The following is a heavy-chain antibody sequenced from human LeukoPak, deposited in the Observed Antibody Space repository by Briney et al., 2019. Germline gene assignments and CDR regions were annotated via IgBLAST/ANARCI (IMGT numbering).Heavy chain of an antibody. J-gene: IGHJ4*02. D-gene: IGHD3-22*01. Sequence: SETLSLTCAVYGGSFSGYYWSWIRQPPGKGLEWIGEINHSGSTNYNPSLKSRVTISVDTSKNQFSLKLSSVTAADTAVYYCARRGITMIEYYFDYWGQGTLVTVSS. V-gene: IGHV4-34*01. CDR1: GGSFSGYY. CDR3: ARRGITMIEYYFDY. CDR2: INHSGST.